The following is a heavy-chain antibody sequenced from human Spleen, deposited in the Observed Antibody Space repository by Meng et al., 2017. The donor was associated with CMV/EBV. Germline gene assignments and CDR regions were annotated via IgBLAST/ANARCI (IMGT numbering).Heavy chain of an antibody. CDR1: VSNNRAA. Sequence: VSNNRAAWTGIRQSPSRGLEWLGRTYYRSKWNDDYAASVKGRITISPDTSRNRFSLELNSVTPEDTAVYFCARAYYYDSRGYSHYFDFWGRGTLVTVPQ. V-gene: IGHV6-1*01. CDR2: TYYRSKWND. D-gene: IGHD3-22*01. J-gene: IGHJ4*02. CDR3: ARAYYYDSRGYSHYFDF.